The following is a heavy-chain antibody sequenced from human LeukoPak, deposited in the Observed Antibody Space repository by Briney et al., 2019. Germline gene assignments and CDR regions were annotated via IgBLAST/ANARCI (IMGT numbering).Heavy chain of an antibody. J-gene: IGHJ3*02. Sequence: SEALSLTCTGSGGSISSDYWSWIGQPGGKGMEGIGRIYNSGSTNYNPSLTSRGTISVDTSKHQFSLKLSSVTAADSAVYYSASDRAMAATHLAFYIWGQGTMVPVSS. CDR2: IYNSGST. CDR3: ASDRAMAATHLAFYI. V-gene: IGHV4-4*07. CDR1: GGSISSDY. D-gene: IGHD2-8*01.